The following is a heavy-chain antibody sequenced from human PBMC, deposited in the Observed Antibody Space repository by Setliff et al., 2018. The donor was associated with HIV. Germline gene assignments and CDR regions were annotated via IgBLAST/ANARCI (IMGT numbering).Heavy chain of an antibody. CDR1: RYTFSSYY. V-gene: IGHV1-2*04. CDR2: INPKSGGT. D-gene: IGHD3-16*01. CDR3: ARTLGEDWYFDL. Sequence: VASVKVSCKASRYTFSSYYLHWMRQAPGQGLEWMGWINPKSGGTNYAPKFQGWVTMNRDMSISTAYMELSRLRSADTAVYYCARTLGEDWYFDLWGRGTLVTVSS. J-gene: IGHJ2*01.